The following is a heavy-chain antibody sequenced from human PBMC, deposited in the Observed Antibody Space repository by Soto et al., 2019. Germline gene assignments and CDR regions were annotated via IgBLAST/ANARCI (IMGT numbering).Heavy chain of an antibody. D-gene: IGHD3-10*01. CDR1: GYTFTNYY. CDR2: INPSSGAT. Sequence: ASVKVSCKASGYTFTNYYIHWVRQAPGQGLEWMGWINPSSGATNYAQKFQGWVTMTRDTSISTAYLELSRLRSDDTAVYYCARDFGSYWFDYWGQGTLVTVSS. J-gene: IGHJ4*02. V-gene: IGHV1-2*04. CDR3: ARDFGSYWFDY.